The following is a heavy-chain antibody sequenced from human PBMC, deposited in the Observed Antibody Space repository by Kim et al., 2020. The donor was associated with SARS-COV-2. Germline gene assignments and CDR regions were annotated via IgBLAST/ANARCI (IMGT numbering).Heavy chain of an antibody. J-gene: IGHJ4*02. D-gene: IGHD4-4*01. CDR1: GFTFRNAW. CDR3: ARGPNYSPFDY. V-gene: IGHV3-48*04. Sequence: GGSLRLSCAASGFTFRNAWMNWVRQAPGKGLEWVSYIIGSGTTIYYADSVRGRFTISRDNDKNSLYLQMNSLRAEDTAVYYCARGPNYSPFDYWGQGTLVTVSS. CDR2: IIGSGTTI.